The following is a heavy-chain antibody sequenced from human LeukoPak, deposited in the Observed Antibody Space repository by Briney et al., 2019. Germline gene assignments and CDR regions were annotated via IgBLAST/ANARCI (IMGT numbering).Heavy chain of an antibody. CDR2: INPNSGDT. Sequence: ASVKVSCKASGYTFTGYHMHWVRQAPGQGLEWMGRINPNSGDTNYAQKFQGRVTMTRDTSTSTVYMELSSLRSEDTAVYYCARERGVKNGMDVWGQGTTVTVSS. V-gene: IGHV1-2*06. D-gene: IGHD3-10*01. CDR1: GYTFTGYH. CDR3: ARERGVKNGMDV. J-gene: IGHJ6*02.